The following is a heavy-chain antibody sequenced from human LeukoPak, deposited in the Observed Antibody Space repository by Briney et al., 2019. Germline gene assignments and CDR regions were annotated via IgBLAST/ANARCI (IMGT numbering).Heavy chain of an antibody. CDR1: GGSFSGYY. CDR3: ARIYSGLQGDAFDI. V-gene: IGHV4-34*01. J-gene: IGHJ3*02. Sequence: SETLSLTCAVYGGSFSGYYWSWIRQPPGKGLEWIGEINHSGSTNYNPSLKSRVTISVDTSKNQFSLKLSSVTAADTAVYYCARIYSGLQGDAFDIWGQGTMVTVSS. D-gene: IGHD5-12*01. CDR2: INHSGST.